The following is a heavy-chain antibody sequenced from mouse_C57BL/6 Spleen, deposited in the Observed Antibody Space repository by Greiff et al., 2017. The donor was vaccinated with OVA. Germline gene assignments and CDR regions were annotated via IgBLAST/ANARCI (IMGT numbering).Heavy chain of an antibody. Sequence: QVQLQQPGAELVKPGASVKLSCKASGYTFTSYWMHWVKQRPGQGLEWIGMIHPNSGSTNYNEKFKSKATLTVDKSSSTAYMQLSSLTSEDSAVYYCARERFYGNFFAYWGQGTLVTVSA. CDR3: ARERFYGNFFAY. D-gene: IGHD2-1*01. J-gene: IGHJ3*01. CDR2: IHPNSGST. CDR1: GYTFTSYW. V-gene: IGHV1-64*01.